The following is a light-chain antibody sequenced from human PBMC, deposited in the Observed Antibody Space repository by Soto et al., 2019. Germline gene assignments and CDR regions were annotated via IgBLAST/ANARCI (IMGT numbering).Light chain of an antibody. CDR1: QSVGSN. CDR3: QQYSNWPPIT. Sequence: GMTQSPATLSVSPGERATLSCRASQSVGSNFAWYQQKPGQSPRLLIYDASTRATGIPARFSGSGSGTEFTLTISSLQSEDFAVYYCQQYSNWPPITFGQGTRLEVK. V-gene: IGKV3-15*01. CDR2: DAS. J-gene: IGKJ5*01.